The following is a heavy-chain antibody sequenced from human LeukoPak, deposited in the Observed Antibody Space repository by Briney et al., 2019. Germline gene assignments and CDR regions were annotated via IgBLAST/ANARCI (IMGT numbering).Heavy chain of an antibody. CDR1: GFTFNTYW. V-gene: IGHV3-74*03. Sequence: SGGSLRLSCAASGFTFNTYWMHWVRQAPGKGLVWVSRINGDGSSTTYADSVKGRFTISRDNAKNTLYLQMNSLRAEDTAVYYCARDMEMATISGFDYWGQGTLLTVSS. J-gene: IGHJ4*02. CDR3: ARDMEMATISGFDY. CDR2: INGDGSST. D-gene: IGHD5-24*01.